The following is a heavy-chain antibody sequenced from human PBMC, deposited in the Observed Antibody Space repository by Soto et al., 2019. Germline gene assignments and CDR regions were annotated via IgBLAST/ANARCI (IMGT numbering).Heavy chain of an antibody. J-gene: IGHJ6*02. D-gene: IGHD3-3*01. Sequence: QTGGSLRLSXAASGFTFSSYGMHWVRQAPGKGLEWVAVISYDGSNKYYADSVKGRFTVSRDNSKNTLYLQMNSLRAEDTAVYYCAKDGGEGKTEIYSITIFGVVPHWSYGMDVWGQGTTVTVSS. CDR2: ISYDGSNK. CDR1: GFTFSSYG. CDR3: AKDGGEGKTEIYSITIFGVVPHWSYGMDV. V-gene: IGHV3-30*18.